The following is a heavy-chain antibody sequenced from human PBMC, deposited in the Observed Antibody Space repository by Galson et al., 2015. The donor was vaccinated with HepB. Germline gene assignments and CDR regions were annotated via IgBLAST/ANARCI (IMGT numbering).Heavy chain of an antibody. CDR3: AKDQGVSFDY. Sequence: SLRLSCAASGFTFSSYAMHWVRQAPGKGLEWVAVMSHDGSNKYYADSVKGRFTISRDNSKNTLYLQMSSLRAEDTAVYHCAKDQGVSFDYWGQGTLVTVSS. D-gene: IGHD2-8*01. V-gene: IGHV3-30*18. J-gene: IGHJ4*02. CDR2: MSHDGSNK. CDR1: GFTFSSYA.